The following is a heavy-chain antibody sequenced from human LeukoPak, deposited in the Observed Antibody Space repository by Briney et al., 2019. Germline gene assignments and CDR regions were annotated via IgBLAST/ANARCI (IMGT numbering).Heavy chain of an antibody. J-gene: IGHJ3*02. CDR3: ARLAEIWDIVVVPAAGGAFDI. V-gene: IGHV4-39*01. Sequence: SETLSLTCTVSGGSISSSSYYWGWIRQPPGKGLEWIGSIYYSGSTYYNPSLKSRVTISVDTSKNQFSLKLSSVTAADTAVYYCARLAEIWDIVVVPAAGGAFDIWGQGTMVTVSS. CDR2: IYYSGST. CDR1: GGSISSSSYY. D-gene: IGHD2-2*01.